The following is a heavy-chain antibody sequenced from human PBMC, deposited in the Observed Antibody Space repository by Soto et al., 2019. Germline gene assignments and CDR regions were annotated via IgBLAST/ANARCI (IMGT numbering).Heavy chain of an antibody. D-gene: IGHD3-3*02. V-gene: IGHV1-69*05. Sequence: QVQLMQSGAEVKKPGSSVKVSCKASGGTFSTSAISWVRQAPGEGLEWVGGIMPVFATPDYAQKFQGRVTFSPDQXTTTAYLELTSLTTDDTAVYYCARDKDRQQLGGNYYYILDVWGQGTAITVSS. CDR1: GGTFSTSA. CDR2: IMPVFATP. J-gene: IGHJ6*02. CDR3: ARDKDRQQLGGNYYYILDV.